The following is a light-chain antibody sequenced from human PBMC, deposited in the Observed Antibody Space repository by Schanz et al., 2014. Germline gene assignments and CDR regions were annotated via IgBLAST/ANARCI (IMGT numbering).Light chain of an antibody. Sequence: QSALTQPASVSGSPGQSITISCTGTSSDVGGYNYVSWYQQHPGKAPKLMIYDVNNRPSGVSHRFSASKSGNTASLTISDLQAEDEADYYCSSFTSTNTWVFGGGTKLTVL. V-gene: IGLV2-14*01. CDR2: DVN. CDR3: SSFTSTNTWV. J-gene: IGLJ3*02. CDR1: SSDVGGYNY.